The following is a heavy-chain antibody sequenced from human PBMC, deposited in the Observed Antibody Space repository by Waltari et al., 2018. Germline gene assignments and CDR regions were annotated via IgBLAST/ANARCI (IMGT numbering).Heavy chain of an antibody. V-gene: IGHV3-21*06. CDR1: GFPFSDFG. Sequence: EAHWVATWGGLVMPGGPLRCPCVASGFPFSDFGMNWDRRTPGKGLEWVASITGLSSKIEYGDSLKGRFTISRDYARNTLHLQINSLRAEDTAIYFCARRYCSGPKCVIPYEFDLWGQGTLVTVAS. CDR2: ITGLSSKI. D-gene: IGHD2-15*01. CDR3: ARRYCSGPKCVIPYEFDL. J-gene: IGHJ4*02.